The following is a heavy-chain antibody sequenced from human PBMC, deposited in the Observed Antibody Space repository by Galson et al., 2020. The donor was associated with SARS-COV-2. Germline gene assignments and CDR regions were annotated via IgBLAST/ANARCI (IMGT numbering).Heavy chain of an antibody. CDR2: IWYDGSNK. V-gene: IGHV3-33*01. D-gene: IGHD6-13*01. CDR3: ARGSRSSSWWTEVRPYYFDY. CDR1: GFTFSSYG. J-gene: IGHJ4*02. Sequence: GESLKISCAASGFTFSSYGMHWVRQAPGKGLEWVAVIWYDGSNKYYADSVKGRFTISRDNSKNTLYLQMNSLRAEDTAVYYCARGSRSSSWWTEVRPYYFDYWGQGTLVTVSS.